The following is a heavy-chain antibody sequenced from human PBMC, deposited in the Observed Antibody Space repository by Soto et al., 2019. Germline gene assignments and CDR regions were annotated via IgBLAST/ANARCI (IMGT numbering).Heavy chain of an antibody. D-gene: IGHD3-10*01. CDR1: GFTVSNNY. Sequence: EVQLVESGGGLIQPGGSLRLSCAVSGFTVSNNYMSWVRQAPGKGLEGVSVIYSGGYTAYGDSVKGRFTISRDNSTNPLSLQRNSLRAEKTAGFYWATNPGGGGYWGQGTLVTVSS. CDR3: ATNPGGGGY. CDR2: IYSGGYT. V-gene: IGHV3-53*01. J-gene: IGHJ4*02.